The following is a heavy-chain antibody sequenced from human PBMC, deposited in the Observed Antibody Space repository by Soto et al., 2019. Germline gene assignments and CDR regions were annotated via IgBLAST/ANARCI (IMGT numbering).Heavy chain of an antibody. CDR2: INSDGSST. J-gene: IGHJ4*02. Sequence: GGSLRLSCAASGFTFSSYWMHWVRQAPGKGLVWVSRINSDGSSTSYADCVKGRFTISRDNAKNTLYLQMNSLRAEDTAVYYCARDGGSYQFDYWGQGTLVTVSS. D-gene: IGHD1-26*01. CDR1: GFTFSSYW. V-gene: IGHV3-74*01. CDR3: ARDGGSYQFDY.